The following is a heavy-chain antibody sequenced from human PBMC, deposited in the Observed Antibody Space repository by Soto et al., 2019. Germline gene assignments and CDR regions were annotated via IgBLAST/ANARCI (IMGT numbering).Heavy chain of an antibody. Sequence: PSQTLSLTCAISGDSVSSNSAAWNWIRQSPSRGLEWLGRTYYRSKWYNVYAVSVKSRITINPDTSKNQFSLQLNSVTPEDTAVYYCAVESDPQWGGWFDPWGQGTLVTVSS. CDR2: TYYRSKWYN. V-gene: IGHV6-1*01. CDR3: AVESDPQWGGWFDP. J-gene: IGHJ5*02. CDR1: GDSVSSNSAA. D-gene: IGHD1-26*01.